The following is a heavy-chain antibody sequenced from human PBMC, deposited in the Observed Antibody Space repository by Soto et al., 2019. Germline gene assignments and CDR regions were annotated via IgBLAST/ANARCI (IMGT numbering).Heavy chain of an antibody. J-gene: IGHJ4*02. D-gene: IGHD3-22*01. CDR1: GYTFTGYY. V-gene: IGHV1-2*02. CDR3: ARIKLYYDSSGPFDY. Sequence: ASVKVSSKASGYTFTGYYLHWVRQAPGQGLEWMGWINPNNGDTIYAQKFQGRVTMTRDTSISTASMELSRLRSDDTAVYSCARIKLYYDSSGPFDYWGQGTLVTVSS. CDR2: INPNNGDT.